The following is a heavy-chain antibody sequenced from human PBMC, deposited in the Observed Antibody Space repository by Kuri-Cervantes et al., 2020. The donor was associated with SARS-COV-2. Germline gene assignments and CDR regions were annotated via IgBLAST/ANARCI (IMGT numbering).Heavy chain of an antibody. V-gene: IGHV3-74*01. Sequence: GESLKISCAASGFTVSSNYMSWVRQAPGKGLEWVSRINPDGSYTNNADSVKGRFTLSRDNAKNMLFLQMNSLRAEDTAVYYCVRDGYHWNFDYWGQGTLVTVSS. D-gene: IGHD1-20*01. CDR3: VRDGYHWNFDY. J-gene: IGHJ4*02. CDR2: INPDGSYT. CDR1: GFTVSSNY.